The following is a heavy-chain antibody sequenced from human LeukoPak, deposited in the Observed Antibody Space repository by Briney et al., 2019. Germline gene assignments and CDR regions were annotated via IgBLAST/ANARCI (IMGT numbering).Heavy chain of an antibody. J-gene: IGHJ5*02. CDR1: GFTCSTYN. V-gene: IGHV3-21*01. CDR2: ISSSSRYI. Sequence: PGESLRLSCAASGFTCSTYNMNWVRQAPRKGLEWLSSISSSSRYIYYADSVKGRFTISRDNAKNSLYLQMNSLRAEDTAVYYCARDLGQYYDTSDNWFDPWGQGTLVTVSS. D-gene: IGHD3-22*01. CDR3: ARDLGQYYDTSDNWFDP.